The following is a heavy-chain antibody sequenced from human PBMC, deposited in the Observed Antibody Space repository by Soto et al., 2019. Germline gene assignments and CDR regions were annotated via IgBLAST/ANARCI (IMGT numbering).Heavy chain of an antibody. CDR2: ISATDGGT. Sequence: PGGSLRLSSAASGFTFSTYAMSWVRKTPGKGLEWVSTISATDGGTYYAGSVTGRFTISRDNSKNTLSLQMNSLRADDTAVYYCANGESSGWPAFDYWGQGTLVTGSS. V-gene: IGHV3-23*01. J-gene: IGHJ4*02. CDR3: ANGESSGWPAFDY. D-gene: IGHD6-19*01. CDR1: GFTFSTYA.